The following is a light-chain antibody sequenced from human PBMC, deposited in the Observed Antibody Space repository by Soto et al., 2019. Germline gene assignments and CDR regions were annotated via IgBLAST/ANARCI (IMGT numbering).Light chain of an antibody. CDR1: QDIGGR. Sequence: DIQMTQSPSSVSASVGDRITITCRASQDIGGRLAWFQQKPGKAPKLLIYDASKLETGVTSRFSGSGSGTDFTFTISSLQPEDIATYYCQQYDNLSPITFGQGTRLEIK. V-gene: IGKV1-33*01. CDR2: DAS. CDR3: QQYDNLSPIT. J-gene: IGKJ5*01.